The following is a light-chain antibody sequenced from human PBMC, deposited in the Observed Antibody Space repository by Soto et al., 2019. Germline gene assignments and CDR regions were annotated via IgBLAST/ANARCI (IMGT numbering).Light chain of an antibody. V-gene: IGKV1-12*01. CDR3: QQANRFPYS. J-gene: IGKJ2*03. Sequence: DIQMSQSPSSVSASVGDRVTITCRASQDFNNSLAGYQQTPGKAPKLLIYAASSLQPGVPSRFSGSASGTDFTLTISSLQPEDFATYYCQQANRFPYSFGQGTKLEMK. CDR2: AAS. CDR1: QDFNNS.